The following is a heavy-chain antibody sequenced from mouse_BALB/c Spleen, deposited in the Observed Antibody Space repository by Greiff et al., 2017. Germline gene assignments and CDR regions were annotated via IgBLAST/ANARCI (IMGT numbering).Heavy chain of an antibody. Sequence: EVKLMESGGGLVQPGGSLRLSCATSGFTFTDYYMSWVRQPPGKALEWLGFIRNKANGYTTEYSASVKGRFTISRDNSQGILYLQMNTLRAEDSATYYCARVPIYYGTGGAMDYWGQGTSVTVSS. J-gene: IGHJ4*01. D-gene: IGHD2-1*01. V-gene: IGHV7-3*02. CDR3: ARVPIYYGTGGAMDY. CDR1: GFTFTDYY. CDR2: IRNKANGYTT.